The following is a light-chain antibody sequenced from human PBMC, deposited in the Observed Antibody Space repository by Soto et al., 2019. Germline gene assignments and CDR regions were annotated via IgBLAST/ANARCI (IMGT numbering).Light chain of an antibody. CDR1: QSISSY. J-gene: IGKJ4*01. CDR2: AAS. V-gene: IGKV1-39*01. Sequence: DIQLTQAPSFLTASAGDNVTITCRASQSISSYLNWYQRKPGKAPKLLIYAASSLQSGVPSRFSGSGSGTDFTLTISSLQAEDFATYYCQQTRSYPSTFGGGTKVDI. CDR3: QQTRSYPST.